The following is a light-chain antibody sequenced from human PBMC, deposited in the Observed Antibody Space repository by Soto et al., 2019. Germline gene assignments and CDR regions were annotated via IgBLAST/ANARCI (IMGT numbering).Light chain of an antibody. CDR2: DVS. Sequence: QSALTQPASVSGSPGQSITISCIGTSSDVGGYTYVSWYQQRPGKAPRLLIYDVSSRPSGVSSRFSGSKSGNTASLTISGLQAEDEGDYYCNSYTSGTTLGVFGGGTKLTVL. CDR3: NSYTSGTTLGV. J-gene: IGLJ3*02. CDR1: SSDVGGYTY. V-gene: IGLV2-14*03.